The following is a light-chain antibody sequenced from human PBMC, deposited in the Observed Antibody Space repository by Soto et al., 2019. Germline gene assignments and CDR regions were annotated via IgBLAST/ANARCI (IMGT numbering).Light chain of an antibody. CDR1: QSVSSNS. CDR2: DAS. V-gene: IGKV3D-20*02. J-gene: IGKJ5*01. CDR3: QQRDKWPIT. Sequence: EIFFTQSPSTLSMSPGVRATLSCRAGQSVSSNSLAWYQHKPGQAPRLVIYDASSRATGTPDRFSGSGSGTDFTLTISGLEPEDFSVYYCQQRDKWPITFGQGTRLEIK.